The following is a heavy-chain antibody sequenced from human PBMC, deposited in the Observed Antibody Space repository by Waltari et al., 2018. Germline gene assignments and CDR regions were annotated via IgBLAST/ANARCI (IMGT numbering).Heavy chain of an antibody. J-gene: IGHJ3*02. CDR3: AKGGGPEDAFDI. V-gene: IGHV3-30*02. CDR1: GFTFSSYG. CDR2: IRYDGSNK. Sequence: QVQLVESGGGVVQPGGSLRLSCAASGFTFSSYGMHWVRQAPGKGLEWVAFIRYDGSNKYYADSVKGRFTISRDNSKNTLYLQMNSLRAEDTAVYYCAKGGGPEDAFDIWGQGTMVTVSS. D-gene: IGHD3-16*01.